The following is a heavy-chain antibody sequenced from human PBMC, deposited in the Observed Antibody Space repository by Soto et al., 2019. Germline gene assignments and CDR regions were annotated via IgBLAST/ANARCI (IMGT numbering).Heavy chain of an antibody. Sequence: SETLSLTCSVSGGSIRSSHTSTYWTWIRQPPGKGLEWIAYIYHNGNTAYNPSLKSRITISVDSSKNQFSLKMNSVTAADTAVYYCARGLTKVRYNWFDPWGQGTLVTVSS. V-gene: IGHV4-61*05. J-gene: IGHJ5*02. CDR2: IYHNGNT. D-gene: IGHD4-4*01. CDR1: GGSIRSSHTSTY. CDR3: ARGLTKVRYNWFDP.